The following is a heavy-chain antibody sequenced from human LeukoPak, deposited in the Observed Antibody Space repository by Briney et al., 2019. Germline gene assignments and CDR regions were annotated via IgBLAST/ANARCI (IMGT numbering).Heavy chain of an antibody. CDR3: ARSGDYGWFDP. Sequence: PGGSLRLSCAASGFTVSNNYMSWVRQAPGKGLEWVSVIYTGGSTYYADSVEGRFTISRDSAKSSLYLQMNSLRAEDTAVYYCARSGDYGWFDPWGQGTLVTVSS. V-gene: IGHV3-66*01. CDR2: IYTGGST. J-gene: IGHJ5*02. D-gene: IGHD4-17*01. CDR1: GFTVSNNY.